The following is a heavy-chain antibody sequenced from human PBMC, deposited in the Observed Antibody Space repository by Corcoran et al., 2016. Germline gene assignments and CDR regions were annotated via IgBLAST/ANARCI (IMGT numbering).Heavy chain of an antibody. D-gene: IGHD2-2*01. CDR3: ARPGYCSSTSCSYNWFDP. J-gene: IGHJ5*02. V-gene: IGHV4-34*01. Sequence: QVQLQQWGAGLLKPSETLSLTCAVYGGSFSGYYWSWIRQPPGKGLEWIGEINHSGSTNYNPSLKSRVTISVDTSKNQFSLKLSSVTAADTAVYYCARPGYCSSTSCSYNWFDPWGQGNLVTVSS. CDR1: GGSFSGYY. CDR2: INHSGST.